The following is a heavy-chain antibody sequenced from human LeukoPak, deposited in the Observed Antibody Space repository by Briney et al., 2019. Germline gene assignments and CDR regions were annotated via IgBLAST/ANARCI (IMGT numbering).Heavy chain of an antibody. CDR1: GYTFTGYY. V-gene: IGHV1-2*02. CDR2: INPNSGGT. J-gene: IGHJ4*02. CDR3: ARDARFYYGSGSRLDYYFDY. D-gene: IGHD3-10*01. Sequence: ASVKVSCKASGYTFTGYYMHWVRQAPGQGLEWMGWINPNSGGTNYAQKFQGRVTMTRDTSISTAYMELSRLRSDDTAVYYCARDARFYYGSGSRLDYYFDYWGQGTLVTVSS.